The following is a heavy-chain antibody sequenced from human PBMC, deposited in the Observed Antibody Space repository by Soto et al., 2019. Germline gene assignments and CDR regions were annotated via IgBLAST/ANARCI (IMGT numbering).Heavy chain of an antibody. CDR2: INPNSGGT. V-gene: IGHV1-2*02. CDR1: GYTFTGYY. J-gene: IGHJ6*02. Sequence: ESVKVSCKASGYTFTGYYMHWVRQAPGQGLEWMGWINPNSGGTNYAQKFQGRVTMTRDTSISTAYMELSRLRSDDTAVYYCARDSRASPEYSYATDVRGQGTPVTVS. CDR3: ARDSRASPEYSYATDV. D-gene: IGHD3-16*01.